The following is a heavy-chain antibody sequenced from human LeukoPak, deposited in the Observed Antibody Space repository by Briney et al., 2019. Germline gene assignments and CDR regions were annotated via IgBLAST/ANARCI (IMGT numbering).Heavy chain of an antibody. Sequence: GASVKVSCKASGYTFTGYYMHWVRQAPGQGLEWMGRINPNSGGTNYAQKFQGRVTMTRDTSISTAYMELSRLRSDDTAVYYCARLGDIVVVPAAIGSGNYYYYYGMDVWGQGTTVTVSS. CDR3: ARLGDIVVVPAAIGSGNYYYYYGMDV. D-gene: IGHD2-2*02. CDR2: INPNSGGT. CDR1: GYTFTGYY. V-gene: IGHV1-2*06. J-gene: IGHJ6*02.